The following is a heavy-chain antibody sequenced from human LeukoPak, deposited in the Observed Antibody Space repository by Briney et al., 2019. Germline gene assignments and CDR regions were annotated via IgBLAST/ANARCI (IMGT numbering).Heavy chain of an antibody. CDR3: ASDLARLYYYYYMDV. Sequence: ASVKVSCKASGYTFTGYYMHWVRQARGQGLEWMGRINPNSGGTNYAQKFQGRVTMTRDTSISTAYMELSRLRSDDTAVYYCASDLARLYYYYYMDVWGKGTTVTVSS. V-gene: IGHV1-2*06. CDR1: GYTFTGYY. D-gene: IGHD3-3*02. CDR2: INPNSGGT. J-gene: IGHJ6*03.